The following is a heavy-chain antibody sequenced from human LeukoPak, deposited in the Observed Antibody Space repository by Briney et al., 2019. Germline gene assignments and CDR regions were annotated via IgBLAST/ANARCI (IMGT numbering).Heavy chain of an antibody. D-gene: IGHD2-2*01. CDR3: ARGGADQLLPHPAPDY. CDR2: INSNGSST. CDR1: GFTFSRYW. V-gene: IGHV3-74*01. J-gene: IGHJ4*02. Sequence: PGGSLRLSCAASGFTFSRYWMHWVRQAPGKGLVWVSRINSNGSSTNYADSVKGRFTITRDNDKNTMYLQMNIIRAEDTAAYYCARGGADQLLPHPAPDYWGQGTLVTVSS.